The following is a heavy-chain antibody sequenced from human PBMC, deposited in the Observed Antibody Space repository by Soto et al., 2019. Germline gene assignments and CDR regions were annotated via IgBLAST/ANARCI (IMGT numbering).Heavy chain of an antibody. Sequence: QVQLVQSGAEVKKPGASVKVSCKASGYTFTSYGISWVRRAPGQGLEWMGWISAYNGNTNYAQKXQGTATMTTDXXTXTXXMELRSLRSDDTAVYYCARDLSCSGGSCYFGWFDPWGQGTLVTVSS. J-gene: IGHJ5*02. D-gene: IGHD2-15*01. CDR2: ISAYNGNT. CDR1: GYTFTSYG. V-gene: IGHV1-18*01. CDR3: ARDLSCSGGSCYFGWFDP.